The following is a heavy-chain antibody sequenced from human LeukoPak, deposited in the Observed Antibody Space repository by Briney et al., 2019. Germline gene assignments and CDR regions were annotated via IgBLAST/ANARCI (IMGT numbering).Heavy chain of an antibody. Sequence: PGGSLRLSCAASGFTFDDYGMGWVRQAPGKGLEWVSGINWNGGSTGYADSVKGRFPISRDNAKNSLYLQMNSLRAEDTALYYCASTYYYGSGSSNWGQGTLVTVSS. V-gene: IGHV3-20*04. J-gene: IGHJ4*02. CDR1: GFTFDDYG. D-gene: IGHD3-10*01. CDR3: ASTYYYGSGSSN. CDR2: INWNGGST.